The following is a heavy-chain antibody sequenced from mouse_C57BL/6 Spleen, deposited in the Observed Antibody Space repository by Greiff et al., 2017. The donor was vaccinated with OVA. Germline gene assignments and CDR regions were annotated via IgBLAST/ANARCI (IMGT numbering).Heavy chain of an antibody. D-gene: IGHD2-5*01. V-gene: IGHV1-52*01. J-gene: IGHJ2*01. CDR2: IDPSDSET. CDR3: ARWGSNYEGTSVDY. CDR1: GYTFTSYW. Sequence: QVQLQQPGAELVRPGSSVKLSCKASGYTFTSYWMHWVKQRPIQGLEWIGNIDPSDSETHYNQKFKDKATLTVDKSSSTAYMQLSSLTSEDSAVYYCARWGSNYEGTSVDYWGQGTTLTVSS.